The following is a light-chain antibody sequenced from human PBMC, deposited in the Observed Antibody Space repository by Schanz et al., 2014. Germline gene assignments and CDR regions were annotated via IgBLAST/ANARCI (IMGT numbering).Light chain of an antibody. J-gene: IGKJ1*01. CDR3: QHYYNWPRT. Sequence: EIVMTQSPAPLSLSPGERATLSCRASQSVSSTLAWYQQKPGQAPRLLMYGVSNRATGIPARFSGSGSGTEFALTISSLQSEDFAVYYSQHYYNWPRTFGQGTKVEIK. V-gene: IGKV3-15*01. CDR1: QSVSST. CDR2: GVS.